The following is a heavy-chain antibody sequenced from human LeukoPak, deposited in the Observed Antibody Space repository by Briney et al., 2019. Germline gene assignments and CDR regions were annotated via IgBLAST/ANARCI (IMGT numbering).Heavy chain of an antibody. J-gene: IGHJ4*02. CDR2: IYYSGNT. Sequence: SETLSLTCTVSGGSISSSSYYWGWIRQPPGKGLEWIGHIYYSGNTYYNPSLKSRVIISVDTSKNQFSLKLSSVTAADTAVYYCARFNFAVENAEFDYWGQGTLVTVSS. CDR1: GGSISSSSYY. V-gene: IGHV4-39*01. D-gene: IGHD2-21*01. CDR3: ARFNFAVENAEFDY.